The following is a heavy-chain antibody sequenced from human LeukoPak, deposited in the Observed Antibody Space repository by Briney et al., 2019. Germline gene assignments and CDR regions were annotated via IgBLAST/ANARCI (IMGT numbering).Heavy chain of an antibody. V-gene: IGHV1-18*04. CDR1: GYTFTGYY. J-gene: IGHJ6*04. CDR3: ARDSGSAVTPYYYYGMDV. CDR2: ISAYDGNT. D-gene: IGHD4-17*01. Sequence: ASVKVSCKASGYTFTGYYMHWVRQAPGQGLEWMGWISAYDGNTNYAQKLQGRVTMTTDTSTSTAYMELRSLRSDDTAVYYCARDSGSAVTPYYYYGMDVWGKGTTVTVSS.